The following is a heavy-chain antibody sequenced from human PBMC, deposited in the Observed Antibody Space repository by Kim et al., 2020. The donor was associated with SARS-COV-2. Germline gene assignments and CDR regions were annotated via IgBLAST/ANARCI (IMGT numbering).Heavy chain of an antibody. CDR1: GYTLTELS. D-gene: IGHD4-17*01. CDR2: FDPEDGET. CDR3: ATEILTVGAFDI. Sequence: ASVKVSCKVSGYTLTELSMHWVRQAPGKGLEWMGGFDPEDGETIYAQKFQGRVTMNEDTSTDTAYMELSSLRSEDTAVYYCATEILTVGAFDIWGQGTMVTVSS. V-gene: IGHV1-24*01. J-gene: IGHJ3*02.